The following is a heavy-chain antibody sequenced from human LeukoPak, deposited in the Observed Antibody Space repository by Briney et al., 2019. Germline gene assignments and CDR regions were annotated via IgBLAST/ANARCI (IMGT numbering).Heavy chain of an antibody. V-gene: IGHV3-48*01. Sequence: GGALRLSCAASGFNFNSYSMKWVRQAPGKGLEGVSYISSSSSTIYYADSVKGRFTISRDNAKNSLYLQMNSLRAEDTAVYYCASSLYCSSTSCSRLYMDVWGKGTTVTVSS. CDR2: ISSSSSTI. D-gene: IGHD2-2*01. CDR1: GFNFNSYS. CDR3: ASSLYCSSTSCSRLYMDV. J-gene: IGHJ6*03.